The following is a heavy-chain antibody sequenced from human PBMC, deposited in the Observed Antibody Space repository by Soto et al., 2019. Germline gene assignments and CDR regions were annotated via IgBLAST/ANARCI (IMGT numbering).Heavy chain of an antibody. J-gene: IGHJ6*02. D-gene: IGHD6-13*01. CDR3: AREVTDSSSGLSVAYGMDV. CDR2: IYYSGST. CDR1: GGSISSSSYY. Sequence: QLQLQDSGPGLVKPSETLSLTCTVSGGSISSSSYYWGWIRQPPGKGLEWIGSIYYSGSTYYHPSLKRRVTISVDTSKNQFSLKLSSVTAADTSVYYCAREVTDSSSGLSVAYGMDVWGQGTTFTVSS. V-gene: IGHV4-39*02.